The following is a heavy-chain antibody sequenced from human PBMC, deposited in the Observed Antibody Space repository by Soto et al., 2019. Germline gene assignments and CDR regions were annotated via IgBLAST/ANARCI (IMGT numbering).Heavy chain of an antibody. CDR3: ARGLSVTRFDN. V-gene: IGHV4-31*03. CDR1: GDAISTGGYY. J-gene: IGHJ4*02. CDR2: IDYSGST. Sequence: QVQLQESGPGLVKPSQTLSLTCTVSGDAISTGGYYLTWIRQHPGKGLEWIGYIDYSGSTYYNPSLKNRVTIAVDTSKDQFSLKRRSLTAADTAVYYCARGLSVTRFDNWGQGTLVTV. D-gene: IGHD4-17*01.